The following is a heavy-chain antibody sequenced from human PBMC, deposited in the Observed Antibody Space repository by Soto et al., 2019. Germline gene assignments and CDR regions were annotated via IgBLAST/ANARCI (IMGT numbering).Heavy chain of an antibody. V-gene: IGHV4-39*01. Sequence: QLQLQESGPGLVKPSETVSLTCSVSGGSISSSTYYWGWIRQPPGKGLEWIGSIYYGGNTYYNPSLKSRVTMSVDMSKNQFSLKLTSVTAADTAVYYCASIPSGNYYKLSSGTPGYAFDICGQGTMVTVSS. J-gene: IGHJ3*02. CDR3: ASIPSGNYYKLSSGTPGYAFDI. CDR2: IYYGGNT. CDR1: GGSISSSTYY. D-gene: IGHD1-26*01.